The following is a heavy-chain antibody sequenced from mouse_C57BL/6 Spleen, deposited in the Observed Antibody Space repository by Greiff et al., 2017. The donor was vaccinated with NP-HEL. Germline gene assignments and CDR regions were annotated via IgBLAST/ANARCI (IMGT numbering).Heavy chain of an antibody. CDR3: AKIELGRGYAMDY. V-gene: IGHV2-4*01. CDR2: VWSGGSP. CDR1: GFSLTSYG. Sequence: QVQLKQSGPGLVQPSQSLSITCPVSGFSLTSYGVHWVRQPPGKGLEWLGVVWSGGSPDYNAAFISRLIISKYNSKSQVFFKMNSLQADDTAIYYCAKIELGRGYAMDYWGQGTSVTVSS. J-gene: IGHJ4*01. D-gene: IGHD4-1*01.